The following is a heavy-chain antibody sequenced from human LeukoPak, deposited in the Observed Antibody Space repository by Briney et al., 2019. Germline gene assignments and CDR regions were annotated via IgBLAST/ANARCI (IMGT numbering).Heavy chain of an antibody. CDR3: TRRADNWGAFDI. CDR2: ISPSGADT. CDR1: GFTFSSYA. J-gene: IGHJ3*02. Sequence: GGSLRLSCAPSGFTFSSYAMSWVPQSPGKGLEWLSTISPSGADTYCADSVKGRFPISRDISKNTLYLQMKSQSAGDTAVYFCTRRADNWGAFDIWGQGTMVTVSS. V-gene: IGHV3-23*01. D-gene: IGHD3-16*01.